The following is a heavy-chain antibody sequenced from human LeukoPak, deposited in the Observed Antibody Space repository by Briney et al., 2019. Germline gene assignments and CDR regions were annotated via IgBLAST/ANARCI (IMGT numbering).Heavy chain of an antibody. D-gene: IGHD3-10*01. CDR2: ISSSGSSI. J-gene: IGHJ3*02. V-gene: IGHV3-21*01. Sequence: PGGSLGHSCAASGFSFSSSTMNWVRQAPGRGLEWVSSISSSGSSIYYADSVKGRFTISRDNAKNSLYLQINSLRAEDTAVYYCARDSYWLGGTIGAFDIWGQGTMVTVSS. CDR1: GFSFSSST. CDR3: ARDSYWLGGTIGAFDI.